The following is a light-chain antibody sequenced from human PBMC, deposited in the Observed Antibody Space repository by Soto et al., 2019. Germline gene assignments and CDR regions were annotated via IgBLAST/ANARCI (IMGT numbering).Light chain of an antibody. CDR1: QSISTW. Sequence: DIQMTQSPSTLSASVGDRVTITCRASQSISTWLAWYQQKPGKAPQLLIYKASNLESGVPSRFSGSGYGTEFTLTISLQPDDFATYYCQQYKSFSPWTFGQGTKVEIK. J-gene: IGKJ1*01. CDR2: KAS. V-gene: IGKV1-5*03. CDR3: QQYKSFSPWT.